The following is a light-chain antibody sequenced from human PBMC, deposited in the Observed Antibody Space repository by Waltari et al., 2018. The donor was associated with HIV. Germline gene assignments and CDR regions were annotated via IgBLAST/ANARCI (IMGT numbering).Light chain of an antibody. CDR3: SSCGRGNTVL. Sequence: SALTQPAYLSGPPGQSLTISSPGTSRGVGALTYVRRYQLNPGKPPTVMMFEVNNRPSGVSDRFSGSKSGNTASLTISGLQVEDEAVYFCSSCGRGNTVLFGGGTKVTVL. V-gene: IGLV2-14*01. CDR1: SRGVGALTY. CDR2: EVN. J-gene: IGLJ2*01.